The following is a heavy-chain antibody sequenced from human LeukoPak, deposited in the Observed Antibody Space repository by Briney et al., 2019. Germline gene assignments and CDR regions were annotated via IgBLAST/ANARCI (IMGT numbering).Heavy chain of an antibody. CDR2: ISSSGSTI. V-gene: IGHV3-11*01. CDR1: GFTFSDYY. CDR3: ARDDGPPLYYYYGMDV. D-gene: IGHD5-24*01. J-gene: IGHJ6*02. Sequence: GGSLRLSCAASGFTFSDYYMSWIRQAPGKGLEWVSYISSSGSTIYYADSVKGRFTISRDNAKNSLYLQMNSLRAEDTAVYYCARDDGPPLYYYYGMDVWGQGTTVTVSS.